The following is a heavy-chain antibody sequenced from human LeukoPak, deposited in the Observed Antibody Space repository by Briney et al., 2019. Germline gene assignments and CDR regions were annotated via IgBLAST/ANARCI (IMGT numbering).Heavy chain of an antibody. V-gene: IGHV4-59*12. CDR1: GVSISSYY. J-gene: IGHJ4*02. D-gene: IGHD1-26*01. CDR2: IYYSGST. Sequence: SETLSLTCTVSGVSISSYYWSWIRQPPGKGLEWIGYIYYSGSTNYNPSLKSRVTISVDTSKNQFSLKLSSVTAADTAVYYCARESSRYRAATGYWGQGTLVTVSS. CDR3: ARESSRYRAATGY.